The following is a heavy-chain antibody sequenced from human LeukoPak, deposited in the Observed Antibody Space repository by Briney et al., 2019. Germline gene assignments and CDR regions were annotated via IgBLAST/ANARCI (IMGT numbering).Heavy chain of an antibody. CDR2: IIGSGGST. V-gene: IGHV3-23*01. CDR3: AKGGVRGPYYFDY. D-gene: IGHD3-10*01. Sequence: AGGSLRLSCAASGLTFSSYAMSWVRQAPGKGLEWVSAIIGSGGSTYYADSVKGRFTISRDNSKNTLYLQMNSLRAEDTAVYYCAKGGVRGPYYFDYWGQGTLVTVSS. CDR1: GLTFSSYA. J-gene: IGHJ4*02.